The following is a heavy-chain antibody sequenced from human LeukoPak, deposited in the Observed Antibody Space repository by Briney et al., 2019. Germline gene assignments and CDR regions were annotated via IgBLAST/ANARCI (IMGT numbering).Heavy chain of an antibody. Sequence: GRSLRLSCAASGFTFSSYAMHWVRQAPGKGLEWVAVISYDGSNKYYADSVKGRFTISRDNSKNTLYLQMNSLRAEDTAVYYCARDPYYDFWSSQSYYYYYMDVWGKGTTVTVSS. CDR2: ISYDGSNK. D-gene: IGHD3-3*01. J-gene: IGHJ6*03. CDR1: GFTFSSYA. CDR3: ARDPYYDFWSSQSYYYYYMDV. V-gene: IGHV3-30*04.